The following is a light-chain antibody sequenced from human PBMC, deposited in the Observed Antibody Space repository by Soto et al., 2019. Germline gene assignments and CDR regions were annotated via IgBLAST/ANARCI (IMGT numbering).Light chain of an antibody. Sequence: EIVLTQSPGTLSLSPGERATFSCRASQSVSSSYIAWYQQKRGQAPRRLIYGASIRATGIPDRFSGSGSGTDFTLTISRLEPEDCALYYCQQYHTSPLTFGQGTKVDI. CDR2: GAS. J-gene: IGKJ1*01. V-gene: IGKV3-20*01. CDR3: QQYHTSPLT. CDR1: QSVSSSY.